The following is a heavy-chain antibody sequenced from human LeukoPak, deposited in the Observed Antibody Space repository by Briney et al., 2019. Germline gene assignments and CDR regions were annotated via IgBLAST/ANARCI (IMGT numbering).Heavy chain of an antibody. Sequence: PGGSLRLSCAASGFTFSIYAMSWVRQAPGKGLEWVAAISSSGGTTYYADSMRGRFTISRDNSKNTLYLQMNSLRAEDTAVYYCARPKGKAGYYYYYYMDVWGKGTTVTVSS. CDR2: ISSSGGTT. CDR1: GFTFSIYA. J-gene: IGHJ6*03. D-gene: IGHD3-10*01. V-gene: IGHV3-23*01. CDR3: ARPKGKAGYYYYYYMDV.